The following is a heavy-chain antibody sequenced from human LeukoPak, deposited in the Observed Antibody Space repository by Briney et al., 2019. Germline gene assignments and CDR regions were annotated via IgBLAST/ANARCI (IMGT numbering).Heavy chain of an antibody. Sequence: GGSPRLSCAASGFIFSNYGIHWVRQAPGKGLGWVGRTRNKANSYTTEYAASVKGRFTISRDDSKNSLYLQMNSLKTEDTAVYYCARGRCSSTSCYGYFDYWGQGTLVTVSS. V-gene: IGHV3-72*01. CDR3: ARGRCSSTSCYGYFDY. D-gene: IGHD2-2*01. CDR1: GFIFSNYG. CDR2: TRNKANSYTT. J-gene: IGHJ4*02.